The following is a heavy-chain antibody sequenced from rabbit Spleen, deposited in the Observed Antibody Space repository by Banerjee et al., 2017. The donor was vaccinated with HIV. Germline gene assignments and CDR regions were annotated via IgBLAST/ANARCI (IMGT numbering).Heavy chain of an antibody. J-gene: IGHJ3*01. CDR2: IDAGSSGST. Sequence: QEQLEESGGDLVQPEGSLTLTCTASGFSFSSGYDMCWVRQAPGKGLEWIACIDAGSSGSTYYASWAKGRFTISKTSSTTVTLQMTSLTAADTATYFCARSTSSGSDLWGQGTLVTVS. CDR3: ARSTSSGSDL. V-gene: IGHV1S45*01. CDR1: GFSFSSGYD. D-gene: IGHD1-1*01.